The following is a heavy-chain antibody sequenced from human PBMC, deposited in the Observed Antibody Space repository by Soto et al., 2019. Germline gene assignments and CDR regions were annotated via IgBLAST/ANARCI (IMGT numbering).Heavy chain of an antibody. CDR1: GFMFSSYR. V-gene: IGHV3-21*06. Sequence: EVQLVESGGGLVKRGGSLTLSCAASGFMFSSYRMNWVRQAPGKGLEWVSSIKSGGTYRYYADSVQGRFTISRNNARNSFYLQMNSLGVEDTAVYYCARVLTTFGSPHFDYWGQGTLVTSFS. J-gene: IGHJ4*02. CDR2: IKSGGTYR. CDR3: ARVLTTFGSPHFDY. D-gene: IGHD3-10*01.